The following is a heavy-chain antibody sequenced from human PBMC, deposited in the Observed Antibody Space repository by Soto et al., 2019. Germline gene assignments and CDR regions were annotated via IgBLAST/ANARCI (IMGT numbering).Heavy chain of an antibody. CDR2: IYYSGST. V-gene: IGHV4-59*01. CDR3: ARGVIAAADWFDP. J-gene: IGHJ5*02. Sequence: SETLSLTCTVSGGSISSYYWSWIRQPPGKGLEWIGYIYYSGSTNYNPSLKSRVTISVDTSKNQFSLKLSSVTAADTAVYYCARGVIAAADWFDPWGQGTLVTV. D-gene: IGHD6-13*01. CDR1: GGSISSYY.